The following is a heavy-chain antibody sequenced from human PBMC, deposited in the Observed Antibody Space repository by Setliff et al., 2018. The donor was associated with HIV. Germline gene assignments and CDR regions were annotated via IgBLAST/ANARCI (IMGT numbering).Heavy chain of an antibody. J-gene: IGHJ3*01. CDR1: GGTFSSYA. D-gene: IGHD3-22*01. CDR3: ARDRAHYYDSSGQMPFDV. CDR2: IIPIFGTA. Sequence: SVKVSCKASGGTFSSYAISWVRQAPGQGLEWMGGIIPIFGTANYAQKFQGRVTITTDESTSTAYMELSSLRSEDTAVYYCARDRAHYYDSSGQMPFDVWGQGTMVTVSS. V-gene: IGHV1-69*05.